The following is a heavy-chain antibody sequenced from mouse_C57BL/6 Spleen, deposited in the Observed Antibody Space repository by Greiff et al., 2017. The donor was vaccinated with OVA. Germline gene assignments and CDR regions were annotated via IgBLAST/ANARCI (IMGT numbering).Heavy chain of an antibody. D-gene: IGHD1-1*01. V-gene: IGHV1-50*01. Sequence: VQLQQSGAELVKPGASVKLSCKASGYTFTSYWMQWVKQRPGQGLEWIGEIDPSDSYTNYNQKFKGKATLTVDTSSSTAYMQLSSLTSEDSAVYYCARASGGSSPYYFDYWGQGTTLTVSS. CDR1: GYTFTSYW. CDR2: IDPSDSYT. CDR3: ARASGGSSPYYFDY. J-gene: IGHJ2*01.